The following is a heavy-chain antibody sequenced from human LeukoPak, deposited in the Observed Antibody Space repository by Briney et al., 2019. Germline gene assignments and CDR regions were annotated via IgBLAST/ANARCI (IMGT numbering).Heavy chain of an antibody. CDR1: GGSISSGGYY. J-gene: IGHJ4*02. CDR3: ARGLAATLNFDY. CDR2: IYYSGST. Sequence: SETLSLTCTVSGGSISSGGYYWSWIRQHPGKGLEWIGYIYYSGSTYYNPSLKSRVTISVDTSKNRFSLKLSSVTAADTAVYYCARGLAATLNFDYWGQGTLVTVSS. V-gene: IGHV4-31*03. D-gene: IGHD6-25*01.